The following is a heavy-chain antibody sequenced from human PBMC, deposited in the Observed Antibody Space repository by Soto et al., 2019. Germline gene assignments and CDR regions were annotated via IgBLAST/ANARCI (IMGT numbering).Heavy chain of an antibody. CDR2: ISGSGGTT. CDR1: GFTFSNYA. D-gene: IGHD2-21*01. V-gene: IGHV3-23*01. CDR3: ENGPTVETYSESTLDS. J-gene: IGHJ4*02. Sequence: VQLLDSGGALVQPGGSLRLSCAASGFTFSNYAMNWVRQAPGRGLEWVACISGSGGTTYYADSVRGRFTISRDNSKNTLYSQMHRLSVEDTAVYSCENGPTVETYSESTLDSWGQGTPVTVSS.